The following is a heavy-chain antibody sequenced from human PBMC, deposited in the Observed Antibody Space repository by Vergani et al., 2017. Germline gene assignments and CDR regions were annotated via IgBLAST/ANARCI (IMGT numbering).Heavy chain of an antibody. CDR1: GVSVTDYN. V-gene: IGHV4-59*02. Sequence: QVQLQESGPGLVKPSETLSLTCHVFGVSVTDYNCNWIRQAPGKGLEWIGSLSTTGGATHASHNPSLKSRVSISVDTSKSQFSLRLISVTAADSAIYYCAGDTHSWQRADRWGQGLLVSVSS. CDR3: AGDTHSWQRADR. J-gene: IGHJ5*02. CDR2: LSTTGGA. D-gene: IGHD6-13*01.